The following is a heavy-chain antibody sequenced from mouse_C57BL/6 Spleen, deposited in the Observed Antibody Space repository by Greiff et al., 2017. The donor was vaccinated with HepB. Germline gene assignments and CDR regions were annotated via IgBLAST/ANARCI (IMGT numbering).Heavy chain of an antibody. CDR3: ARWDYGSSCFDY. J-gene: IGHJ2*01. CDR2: IYPGGGYT. D-gene: IGHD1-1*01. V-gene: IGHV1-63*01. Sequence: QVQLKQSGAELVRPGTSVKMSCKASGYTFTNYWIGWAKQRPGHGLEWIGDIYPGGGYTNYNEKFKGKATLTADKSSSTAYMQFSSLTSEDSAIYYCARWDYGSSCFDYWGQGTTLTVSS. CDR1: GYTFTNYW.